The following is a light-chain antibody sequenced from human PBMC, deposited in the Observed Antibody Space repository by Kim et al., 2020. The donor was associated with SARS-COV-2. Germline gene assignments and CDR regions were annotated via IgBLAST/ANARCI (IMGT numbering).Light chain of an antibody. CDR2: RNN. Sequence: RVTISCSGRSSNIGSNYVYWYQQLPGTAPKLLIYRNNQRPSGVPDRFSGSKSGTSASLAISGLRSEDEADYYCAAWDDSLSGNWVFGGGTKLTVL. CDR3: AAWDDSLSGNWV. J-gene: IGLJ3*02. V-gene: IGLV1-47*01. CDR1: SSNIGSNY.